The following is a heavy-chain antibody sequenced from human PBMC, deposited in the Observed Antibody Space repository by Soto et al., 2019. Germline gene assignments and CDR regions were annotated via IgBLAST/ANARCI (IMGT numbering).Heavy chain of an antibody. CDR3: ARHILLDISPREYYAMDV. V-gene: IGHV5-10-1*01. J-gene: IGHJ6*02. D-gene: IGHD2-2*03. CDR2: IDPSDSYT. Sequence: GESLKISCKGPGYSFTRYWITWVRQKPGKGLEWMGRIDPSDSYTNYSPSLQGHVTISTDKSISTAYLQWSSLKASDTAMYYCARHILLDISPREYYAMDVWGQGTAVTVSS. CDR1: GYSFTRYW.